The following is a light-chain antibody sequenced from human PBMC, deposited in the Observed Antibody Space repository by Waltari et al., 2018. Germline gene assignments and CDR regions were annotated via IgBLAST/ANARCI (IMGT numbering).Light chain of an antibody. Sequence: DIQMTQSPSSLSASVGDRVTITCRASQGISNWLAWYQQKPGKAPKLLIYRASNLETGVPSRFTGSGSGTDFTLTISSLQPEDIATYYCQQHDNSPWTFGQGTKVEIK. CDR2: RAS. J-gene: IGKJ1*01. V-gene: IGKV1-33*01. CDR3: QQHDNSPWT. CDR1: QGISNW.